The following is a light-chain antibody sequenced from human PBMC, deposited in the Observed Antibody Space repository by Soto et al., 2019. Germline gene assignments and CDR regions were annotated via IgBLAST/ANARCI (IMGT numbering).Light chain of an antibody. Sequence: QSALTRPPSASGSPGQSVTISCTGTSSDVGGYNYVSWYQQHPGKAPKLMIYEVSKRPSGVPDRFSGSKSGNTASLTVSGLQAEDEADYYCSSYAGSNIGVFGGGTKLTVL. CDR3: SSYAGSNIGV. V-gene: IGLV2-8*01. CDR2: EVS. CDR1: SSDVGGYNY. J-gene: IGLJ2*01.